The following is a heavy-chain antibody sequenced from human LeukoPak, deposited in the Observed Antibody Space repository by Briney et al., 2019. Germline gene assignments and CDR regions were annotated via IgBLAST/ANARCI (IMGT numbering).Heavy chain of an antibody. CDR3: XXGTAYYYDSKPSDY. CDR2: ISWNSGAI. V-gene: IGHV3-9*01. Sequence: GGSLRLSCAASGFTFDDYAMHWVRQAPGKGLEWVSGISWNSGAIGYADSVKGRFTISRDNAKNSLYLQMNSLEPEDTVLYYXXXGTAYYYDSKPSDYWGQGTLVTVSS. J-gene: IGHJ4*02. CDR1: GFTFDDYA. D-gene: IGHD3-22*01.